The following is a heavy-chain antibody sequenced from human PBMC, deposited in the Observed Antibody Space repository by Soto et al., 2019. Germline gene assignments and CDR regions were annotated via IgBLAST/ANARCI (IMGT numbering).Heavy chain of an antibody. Sequence: EVQLVESGGGLVQPGGSLRLSCAASGFTVSSNYMSWVRQAPGKGLEWVSVIYSGGSTYYADSVKGRFTISRDNSKNTLYLQINSLRAEDTAVYYCARDPFMTPDAFDIWGQGTMVTVSS. J-gene: IGHJ3*02. V-gene: IGHV3-66*01. CDR2: IYSGGST. CDR3: ARDPFMTPDAFDI. CDR1: GFTVSSNY.